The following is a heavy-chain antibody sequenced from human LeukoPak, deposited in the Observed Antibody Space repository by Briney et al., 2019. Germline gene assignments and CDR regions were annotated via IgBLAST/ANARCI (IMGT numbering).Heavy chain of an antibody. V-gene: IGHV4-34*01. J-gene: IGHJ5*02. D-gene: IGHD6-13*01. CDR2: TNHSGST. Sequence: PSETLSLTCAVYGGSFSGYYWSWIRQPPGKGLEWIGQTNHSGSTNYNPSLKSRVTISVDTSKNQFSLKLSSVTAADTAVYYCAPVQGGLAAAGTSVWFDPWGQGTLVTVSS. CDR3: APVQGGLAAAGTSVWFDP. CDR1: GGSFSGYY.